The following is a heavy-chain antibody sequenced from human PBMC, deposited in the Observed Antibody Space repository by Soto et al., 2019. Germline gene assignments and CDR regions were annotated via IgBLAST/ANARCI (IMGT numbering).Heavy chain of an antibody. CDR3: AKSRGSGSYFNPSDAFDF. CDR1: GFTFSSYA. Sequence: EVQLLDSGGGLVQPGGSLRLSCAASGFTFSSYAMSWVRQAPGKGLEWVSSISGSGGGTYYADSVKGRFTISRDNSKNTLSLQMNSLRAEDTAVYYCAKSRGSGSYFNPSDAFDFWGQGTMGTVSS. J-gene: IGHJ3*01. D-gene: IGHD3-10*01. CDR2: ISGSGGGT. V-gene: IGHV3-23*01.